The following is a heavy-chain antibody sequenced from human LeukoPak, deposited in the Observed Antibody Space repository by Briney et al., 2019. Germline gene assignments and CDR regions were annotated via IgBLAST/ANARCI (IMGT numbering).Heavy chain of an antibody. CDR3: ARDHSWFGD. D-gene: IGHD3-10*01. Sequence: AGGSLRLSCAASGFTFSSYAMHWVRQAPGKGLEWVAVISYDGSNKYYADSVKGRFTISRDNSKNTLYLQMNSLRAEDTAVYYCARDHSWFGDSGRGTLVTVSS. CDR2: ISYDGSNK. J-gene: IGHJ4*02. CDR1: GFTFSSYA. V-gene: IGHV3-30*19.